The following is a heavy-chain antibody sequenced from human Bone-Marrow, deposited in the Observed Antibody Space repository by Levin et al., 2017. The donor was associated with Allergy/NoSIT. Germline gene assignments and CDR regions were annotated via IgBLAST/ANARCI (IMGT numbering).Heavy chain of an antibody. CDR1: GFTFSSYS. V-gene: IGHV3-21*01. J-gene: IGHJ5*02. CDR2: ISSSSSYI. CDR3: ARGMVRGVIWFDP. Sequence: GESLKISCAASGFTFSSYSMNWVRQAPGKGLEWVSSISSSSSYIYYADSVKGRFTISRDNAKNSLYLQMNSLRAEDTAVYYCARGMVRGVIWFDPWGQGTLVTVSS. D-gene: IGHD3-10*01.